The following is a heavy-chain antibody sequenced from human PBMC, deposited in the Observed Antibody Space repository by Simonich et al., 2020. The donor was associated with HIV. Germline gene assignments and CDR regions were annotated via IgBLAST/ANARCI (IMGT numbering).Heavy chain of an antibody. CDR1: GFTFSSYE. J-gene: IGHJ3*02. Sequence: EMQLVESGGGLVQPGGSLRLSCAASGFTFSSYEMNWVRQAPGKGLEWVSYISNSDYTIYYADSVKGRFTISRDNAKKSLYLQMNSLRAEDTAVYYCARESHGSGSYRAFDIWGQGTMVTVSS. V-gene: IGHV3-48*03. D-gene: IGHD3-10*01. CDR2: ISNSDYTI. CDR3: ARESHGSGSYRAFDI.